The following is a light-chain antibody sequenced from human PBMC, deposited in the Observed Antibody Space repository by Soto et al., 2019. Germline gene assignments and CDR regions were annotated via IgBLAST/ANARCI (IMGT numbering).Light chain of an antibody. CDR1: SSDIGGYNY. J-gene: IGLJ1*01. CDR2: EVS. V-gene: IGLV2-8*01. Sequence: QSALTQPPSASGSPGQSVTISCTGPSSDIGGYNYVSWYQQHPGKAPKLMIYEVSKRPSGVPDRFSGSKSGNTASLTVSGLQAEDEADYYCSAYGGIDNFGVFGTGTKLTVL. CDR3: SAYGGIDNFGV.